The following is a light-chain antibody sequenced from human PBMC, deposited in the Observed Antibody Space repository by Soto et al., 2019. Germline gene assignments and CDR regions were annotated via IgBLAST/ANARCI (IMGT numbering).Light chain of an antibody. Sequence: QSVLTQPRSVSGSPGQSVTVSCTGTSSDVGGYNYVSWYQQHPGKAPKLMIYDVSKRPSGVPDRFSGTKSGNTASLTISGLQAEDEADYYCYSYAGSYTFYVFGTGTKV. CDR2: DVS. CDR3: YSYAGSYTFYV. J-gene: IGLJ1*01. CDR1: SSDVGGYNY. V-gene: IGLV2-11*01.